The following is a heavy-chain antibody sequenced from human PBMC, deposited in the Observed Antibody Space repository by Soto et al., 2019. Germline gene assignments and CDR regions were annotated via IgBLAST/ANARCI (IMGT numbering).Heavy chain of an antibody. CDR3: ARAHIVVVTAIE. J-gene: IGHJ4*02. Sequence: PSETLSLTCTVSGASITSGSYSWSWIRQAPGKGLEWIGNIHVTGYTAFSPSLKRRVTMSVDTSKNQFSLNVNSVTAADTTVYYCARAHIVVVTAIEWGQGTLVTVSS. CDR2: IHVTGYT. V-gene: IGHV4-30-2*01. D-gene: IGHD2-21*02. CDR1: GASITSGSYS.